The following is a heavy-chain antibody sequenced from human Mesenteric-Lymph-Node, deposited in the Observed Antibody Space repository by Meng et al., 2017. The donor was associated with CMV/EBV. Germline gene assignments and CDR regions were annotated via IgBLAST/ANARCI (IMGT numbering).Heavy chain of an antibody. CDR3: ARDHLVASYYYYAMGV. CDR1: GFTFSSYE. CDR2: INNWGSTI. Sequence: GGSLRLSCAGSGFTFSSYEMNWVRQSPGKRLEWISYINNWGSTIYYADSVKGRFTISRDNAKNSLYLQMSSLRAEDTAVYYCARDHLVASYYYYAMGVWGQGTTVTVSS. V-gene: IGHV3-48*03. J-gene: IGHJ6*02. D-gene: IGHD2-15*01.